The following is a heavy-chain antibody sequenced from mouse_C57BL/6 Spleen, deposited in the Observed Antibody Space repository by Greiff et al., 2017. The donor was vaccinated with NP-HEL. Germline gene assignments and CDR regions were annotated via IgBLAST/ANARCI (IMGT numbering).Heavy chain of an antibody. Sequence: EVHLVESGGGLVQPGESLKLSCESNEYVFPSHDMSWVRKTPEKRLELVAAINSDGGSTYYPDTMERRFIISRDNTKKTLYLQMSSLRSEDTALYYCARRPTTLVARSYWYFDVWGTGTTVTVSS. D-gene: IGHD1-1*01. J-gene: IGHJ1*03. V-gene: IGHV5-2*01. CDR3: ARRPTTLVARSYWYFDV. CDR2: INSDGGST. CDR1: EYVFPSHD.